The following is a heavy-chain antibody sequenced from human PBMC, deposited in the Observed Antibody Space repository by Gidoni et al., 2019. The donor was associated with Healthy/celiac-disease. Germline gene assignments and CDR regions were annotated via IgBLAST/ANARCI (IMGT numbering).Heavy chain of an antibody. CDR2: ISGSGGST. CDR3: AKARATIAARPNWFDP. J-gene: IGHJ5*02. CDR1: GFTFSSYA. Sequence: EVQLVESGGGLVQPGGSLRLSCAASGFTFSSYAMSWVRQAPGKGLEWGSAISGSGGSTYYADSVKGRFTISRDNSKNTLYLQMNSLRAEDTAVYYCAKARATIAARPNWFDPWGQGTLVTVSS. D-gene: IGHD6-6*01. V-gene: IGHV3-23*04.